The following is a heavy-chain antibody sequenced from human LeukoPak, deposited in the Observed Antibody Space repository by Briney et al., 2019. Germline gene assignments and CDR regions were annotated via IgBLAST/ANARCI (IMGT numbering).Heavy chain of an antibody. D-gene: IGHD3-22*01. CDR1: GYTLIELS. CDR3: ATLNYYDSSGYYEGSPQDY. CDR2: FDPEGGKT. J-gene: IGHJ4*02. V-gene: IGHV1-24*01. Sequence: ASVKVSCKVSGYTLIELSMHWVRQAPGKGLEWMGGFDPEGGKTIYAQKFQGRVTMTEDTSTDTAYMELSSLRSEDTAVYYCATLNYYDSSGYYEGSPQDYWGQGTLVTVSS.